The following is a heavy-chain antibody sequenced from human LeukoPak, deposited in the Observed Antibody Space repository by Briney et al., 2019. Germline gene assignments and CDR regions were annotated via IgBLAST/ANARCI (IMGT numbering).Heavy chain of an antibody. Sequence: SETLSLTCDVSGGSITPYYWNWIRQTPGKGLEWIGFIQGGGSAYYNPSLKSRLSILVDMSKNQVSLRLNSVTAAGTAVYYCARQQWDSNSGDDYWGQGTLVTVSS. CDR3: ARQQWDSNSGDDY. CDR1: GGSITPYY. CDR2: IQGGGSA. V-gene: IGHV4-59*08. D-gene: IGHD6-6*01. J-gene: IGHJ4*02.